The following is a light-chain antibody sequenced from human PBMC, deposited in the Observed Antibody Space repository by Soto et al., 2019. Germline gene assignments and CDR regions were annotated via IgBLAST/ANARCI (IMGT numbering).Light chain of an antibody. J-gene: IGLJ1*01. CDR1: SSDVRSYNL. V-gene: IGLV2-23*02. Sequence: QSVLTQPASVSGSPGQSITISCTGTSSDVRSYNLVSWYQQHPGKAPKLMIYEVSKRPSGVSNRFSGSKSGNTASLTISGLQAEVEADYYCCSYAGSSTYVFGTGTKVTVL. CDR2: EVS. CDR3: CSYAGSSTYV.